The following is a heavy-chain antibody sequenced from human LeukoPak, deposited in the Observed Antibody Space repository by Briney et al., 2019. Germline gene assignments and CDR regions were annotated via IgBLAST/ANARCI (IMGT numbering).Heavy chain of an antibody. CDR1: GFTFSSYG. V-gene: IGHV3-30*18. Sequence: GGSLRLSCAASGFTFSSYGMHWVRQAPGKGLEWVAVISYDGSNKYYADSVKGRFTTSRGNSKNTLYLQMNSLRAEDTAVYYCAKDQGPAAMYYYGMDVWGQGTTVTVSS. D-gene: IGHD2-2*01. J-gene: IGHJ6*02. CDR2: ISYDGSNK. CDR3: AKDQGPAAMYYYGMDV.